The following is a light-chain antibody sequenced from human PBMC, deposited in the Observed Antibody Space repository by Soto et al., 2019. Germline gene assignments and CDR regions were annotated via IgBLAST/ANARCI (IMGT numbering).Light chain of an antibody. CDR3: QQYNDNWT. Sequence: DIQMTQSPSTLSASVGDRVTITCRASQSISSWLAWYQQKPGKAPKLLIYKASTLQSGVPSRFSGSGSGTAFTLAISSPQPDYSATYYCQQYNDNWTFGQGTKVEIK. CDR1: QSISSW. J-gene: IGKJ1*01. CDR2: KAS. V-gene: IGKV1-5*03.